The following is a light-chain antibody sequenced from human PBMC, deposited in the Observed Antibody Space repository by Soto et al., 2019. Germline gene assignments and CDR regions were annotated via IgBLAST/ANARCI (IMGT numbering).Light chain of an antibody. CDR2: GAS. CDR1: QSVSTD. V-gene: IGKV3-15*01. J-gene: IGKJ1*01. CDR3: QQYNLWPPET. Sequence: EIVMTQSPATLSVSLGGRATLSCRASQSVSTDLAWYQQRPGQAPRLLIFGASTRATGIPARFTGSGSGTEIILTISSLRSEDSAVYYCQQYNLWPPETFGQGTKV.